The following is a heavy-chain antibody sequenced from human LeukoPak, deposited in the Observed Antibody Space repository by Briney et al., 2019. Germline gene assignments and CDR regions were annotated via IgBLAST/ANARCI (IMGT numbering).Heavy chain of an antibody. CDR3: ARAIPQGHDILTGPHMDV. Sequence: SVKVSCKASGGTFSSYAISWVRQAPGQGLEWMGGIIPIFGTANYAQKFQGRVTITADESTSTAYMELSSLRSEDTAVYYCARAIPQGHDILTGPHMDVWGQGTTVTVSS. CDR1: GGTFSSYA. V-gene: IGHV1-69*13. D-gene: IGHD3-9*01. CDR2: IIPIFGTA. J-gene: IGHJ6*02.